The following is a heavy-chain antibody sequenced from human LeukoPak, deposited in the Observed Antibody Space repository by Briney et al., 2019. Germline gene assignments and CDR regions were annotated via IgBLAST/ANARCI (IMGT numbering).Heavy chain of an antibody. J-gene: IGHJ4*02. V-gene: IGHV3-23*01. CDR3: ARDWQFVCYFDY. D-gene: IGHD3-10*01. Sequence: GGSLRLSCAASGFTFSSYAMSWVRQAPGKGLEWVSATSGSGGSTYYADSVKGRFTISRDNSKNTLYLQMNSLRAEDTAVYYCARDWQFVCYFDYWGQGTLVTVSS. CDR2: TSGSGGST. CDR1: GFTFSSYA.